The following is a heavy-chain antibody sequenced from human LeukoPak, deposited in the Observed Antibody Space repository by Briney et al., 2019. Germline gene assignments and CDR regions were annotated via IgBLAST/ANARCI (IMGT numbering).Heavy chain of an antibody. D-gene: IGHD4-17*01. CDR1: GFTFRNFG. Sequence: GGTLRLSCAASGFTFRNFGMTWVRQVPGKGLEWVSTISDSGLTTHYADSVKGWFTISRDNSRSTFYLHMSSLRAVDTAIYYCAKDPSTFLTTGWYFDLWGRGTLVTVSS. J-gene: IGHJ2*01. CDR2: ISDSGLTT. V-gene: IGHV3-23*01. CDR3: AKDPSTFLTTGWYFDL.